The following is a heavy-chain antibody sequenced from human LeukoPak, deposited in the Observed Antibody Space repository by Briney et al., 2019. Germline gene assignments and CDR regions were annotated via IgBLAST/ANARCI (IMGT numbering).Heavy chain of an antibody. Sequence: PSETLSLTCTVSGASITSSSYFWGWIRQPPGKGLEWIGSIYYSGSTYYNPSLKSRVTMSVDTPKNQFSLKMSSVTAADTAVYYCARTPEVVGWFDPWGQGTLVTVSS. CDR3: ARTPEVVGWFDP. J-gene: IGHJ5*02. CDR1: GASITSSSYF. CDR2: IYYSGST. V-gene: IGHV4-39*01.